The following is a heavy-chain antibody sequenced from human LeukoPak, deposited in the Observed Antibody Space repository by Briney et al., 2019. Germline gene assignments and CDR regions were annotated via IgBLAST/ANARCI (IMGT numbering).Heavy chain of an antibody. D-gene: IGHD3-10*01. CDR3: ARGIYYYGSGVYHFDY. Sequence: PSETLSLTXTVSGGSISSYYWSWIGQPAGKGLERIGRIYTSGSTNYNPSLKSRVTMSVDTSKNQFSLKLSSVTAADTAVYYCARGIYYYGSGVYHFDYWGQGTLVTVSS. J-gene: IGHJ4*02. V-gene: IGHV4-4*07. CDR1: GGSISSYY. CDR2: IYTSGST.